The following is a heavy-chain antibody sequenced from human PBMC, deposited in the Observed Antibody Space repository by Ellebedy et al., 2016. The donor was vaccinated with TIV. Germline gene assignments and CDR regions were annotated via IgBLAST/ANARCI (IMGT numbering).Heavy chain of an antibody. CDR1: GGSFSGYY. CDR2: INHSGST. CDR3: ARGAAFDY. J-gene: IGHJ4*02. Sequence: GSLRLXXAVYGGSFSGYYWSWIRQPPGKGLEWIGEINHSGSTNYNPSLKSRVTISVDTSKNQFSLKLSSVTAADTAVYYCARGAAFDYWGQGTLVTVSS. V-gene: IGHV4-34*01.